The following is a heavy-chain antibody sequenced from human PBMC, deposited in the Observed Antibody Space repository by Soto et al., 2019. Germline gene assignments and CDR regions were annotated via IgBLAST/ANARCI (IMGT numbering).Heavy chain of an antibody. CDR2: LYDGGSI. CDR3: ARGLGGVRH. Sequence: PSETLSLTCAVYGGSFSGYYCSWIRQPPGKGLEWIGELYDGGSINYNASLKSRVSISVDTSKNQFSLKLSSVTAADTAVYYCARGLGGVRHWGQGTLVTVSS. V-gene: IGHV4-34*01. CDR1: GGSFSGYY. J-gene: IGHJ1*01.